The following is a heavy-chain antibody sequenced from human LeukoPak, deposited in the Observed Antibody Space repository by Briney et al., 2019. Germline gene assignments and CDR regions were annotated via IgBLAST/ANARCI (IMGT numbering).Heavy chain of an antibody. CDR3: AREPPGVAAAGTPRWFDP. D-gene: IGHD6-13*01. J-gene: IGHJ5*02. Sequence: GSSVKVSCKASGGTFSSYAISWVRQAPGQGLEWMGGIIPIFGTANYAQKFQGRVTITTDESTSTAYMELSSLRSEDTAVYYCAREPPGVAAAGTPRWFDPWGQGTLVTVSS. CDR2: IIPIFGTA. CDR1: GGTFSSYA. V-gene: IGHV1-69*05.